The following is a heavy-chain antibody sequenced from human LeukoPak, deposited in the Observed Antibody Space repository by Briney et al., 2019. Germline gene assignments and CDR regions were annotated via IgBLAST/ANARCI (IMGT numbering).Heavy chain of an antibody. CDR2: ISTSSSTI. CDR3: ARGGDYSGWFDP. CDR1: GFTFSSYS. V-gene: IGHV3-48*01. Sequence: GGSLRLSCAASGFTFSSYSMNWVRQAPGKRLEWVSYISTSSSTIYYADSVKGRFTISRDNAKNSLYLQMNYLRAEDTAVYYCARGGDYSGWFDPWGRGTLVTVSS. J-gene: IGHJ5*02. D-gene: IGHD1-26*01.